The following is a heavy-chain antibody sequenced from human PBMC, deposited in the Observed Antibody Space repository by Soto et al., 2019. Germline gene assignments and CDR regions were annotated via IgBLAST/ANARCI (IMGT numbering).Heavy chain of an antibody. D-gene: IGHD3-3*01. Sequence: GGSLRLSYAASGFTFSGYAMSWVRQAPGKGLEWVSAISGSGGSTYYADSVKGRFTISRDNSKNTLYLQMNSLRAEDTAVYYCAKGGGSNFWSGLKLNYYYYGMDVWGQGTTVTVSS. J-gene: IGHJ6*02. V-gene: IGHV3-23*01. CDR2: ISGSGGST. CDR1: GFTFSGYA. CDR3: AKGGGSNFWSGLKLNYYYYGMDV.